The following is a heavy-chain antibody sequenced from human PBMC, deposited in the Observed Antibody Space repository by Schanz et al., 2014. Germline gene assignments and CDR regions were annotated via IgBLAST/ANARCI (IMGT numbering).Heavy chain of an antibody. J-gene: IGHJ3*02. CDR2: ISDNGGEK. V-gene: IGHV3-30*04. CDR1: GFSFSTYA. CDR3: AKDRWRATVMVDAFDI. D-gene: IGHD4-4*01. Sequence: QVQLVESGGGVVQPGRSLRLSCAASGFSFSTYAMHWVRQAPGKGLGCVAVISDNGGEKHYADSVKGRFTISRDNSKNTVHLQMNSLRAEDTAVYFCAKDRWRATVMVDAFDIWGQGTKVTVSS.